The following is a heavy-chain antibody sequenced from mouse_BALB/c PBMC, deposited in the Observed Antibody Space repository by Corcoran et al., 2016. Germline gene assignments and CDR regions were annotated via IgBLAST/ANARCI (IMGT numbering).Heavy chain of an antibody. Sequence: DVQLQESGPGLVKPSQSLSLTCSVTGYSITSGYYWNWIRQFPGNKLEWMGYISYDGSNNYNPSLKNRISITRDTSKNQFFLKLNSVTTEDTATYCCAGGYYGSSWDYFDYWGQGTTLTVSS. CDR3: AGGYYGSSWDYFDY. D-gene: IGHD1-1*01. V-gene: IGHV3-6*02. J-gene: IGHJ2*01. CDR2: ISYDGSN. CDR1: GYSITSGYY.